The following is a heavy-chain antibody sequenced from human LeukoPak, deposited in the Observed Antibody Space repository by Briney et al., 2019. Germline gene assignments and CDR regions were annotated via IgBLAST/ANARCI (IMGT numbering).Heavy chain of an antibody. Sequence: SGRSLRLSCAASGFTFSNYAMHWVRQAPGKGLEWAAIVSHDGRNQYYAESVKGRFTISRDSSKNTVSLQMNSLRAGDSALYYCGRDPSARVTIDFWGQGTLVTVS. CDR2: VSHDGRNQ. J-gene: IGHJ4*02. CDR1: GFTFSNYA. CDR3: GRDPSARVTIDF. V-gene: IGHV3-30*04. D-gene: IGHD5-24*01.